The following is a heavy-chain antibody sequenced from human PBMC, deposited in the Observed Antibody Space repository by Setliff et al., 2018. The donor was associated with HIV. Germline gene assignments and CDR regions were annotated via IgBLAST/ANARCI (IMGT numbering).Heavy chain of an antibody. CDR3: AREPDSIPYDY. Sequence: SETLSLTCAVYGGSFMGYYWNWIRQPPGKGLEWIGEIYHSGSTNYNPSLKSRVTISIDASRNQFSLKLSSVTAADTAVYYCAREPDSIPYDYWGQGTLVTV. CDR1: GGSFMGYY. J-gene: IGHJ4*02. D-gene: IGHD4-4*01. V-gene: IGHV4-34*01. CDR2: IYHSGST.